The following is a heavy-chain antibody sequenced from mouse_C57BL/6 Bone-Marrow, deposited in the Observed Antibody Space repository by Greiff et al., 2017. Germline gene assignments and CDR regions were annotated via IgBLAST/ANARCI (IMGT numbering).Heavy chain of an antibody. Sequence: EVNVVESGGGLVQPGGSLKLSCAASGFTFSDYYMYWVRQTPEKRLEWVAYISNGGGSTYYPDTVKGRFTISRDNAKNTLYLQMSRLKSEDTAMYYCARGYYYGSSYYAMDYWGQGTSVTVSS. CDR1: GFTFSDYY. J-gene: IGHJ4*01. CDR3: ARGYYYGSSYYAMDY. D-gene: IGHD1-1*01. V-gene: IGHV5-12*01. CDR2: ISNGGGST.